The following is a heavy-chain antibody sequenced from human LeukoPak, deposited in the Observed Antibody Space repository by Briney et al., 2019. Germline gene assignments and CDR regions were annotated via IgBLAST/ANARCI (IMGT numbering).Heavy chain of an antibody. D-gene: IGHD5-12*01. CDR1: GFTFSSYE. CDR2: ISSSGSTI. CDR3: ARVGDSSGYDSFVDY. Sequence: GGSLRLSCAASGFTFSSYEMNWVRQAPGKGLEWVSYISSSGSTIYYADSVKGRFTISRDNAKNSLYLQMNSLRAEDTAVYYCARVGDSSGYDSFVDYWGQGTLVTVSS. J-gene: IGHJ4*02. V-gene: IGHV3-48*03.